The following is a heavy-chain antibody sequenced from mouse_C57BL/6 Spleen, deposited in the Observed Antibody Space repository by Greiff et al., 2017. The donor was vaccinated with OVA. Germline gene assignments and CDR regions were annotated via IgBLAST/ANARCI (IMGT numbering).Heavy chain of an antibody. CDR3: TGRHYYGSSLFAY. Sequence: EVQVVESGGGLVQPGGSMKLSCVASGFTFSNYWMNWVRQSPEKGLEWVAQIRLKSDNYATHYAESVKGRFTISRDDSKSSVYLQMNNLRAEDTEIYYCTGRHYYGSSLFAYWGQGTLVTVSA. CDR2: IRLKSDNYAT. J-gene: IGHJ3*01. D-gene: IGHD1-1*01. CDR1: GFTFSNYW. V-gene: IGHV6-3*01.